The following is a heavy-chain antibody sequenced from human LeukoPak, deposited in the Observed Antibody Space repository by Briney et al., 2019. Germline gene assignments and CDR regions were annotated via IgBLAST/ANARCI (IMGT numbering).Heavy chain of an antibody. CDR3: ARRRLRTFDY. CDR1: GGSISSSNYY. V-gene: IGHV4-39*07. CDR2: IYYSGST. D-gene: IGHD4-17*01. J-gene: IGHJ4*02. Sequence: SETLSLTCSVSGGSISSSNYYWGWIRQPPGKGLEWIGCIYYSGSTYYNASLKSRVTISVDTSKNQFSLKLSSVTAADTAVYYCARRRLRTFDYWGQGTLVTVSS.